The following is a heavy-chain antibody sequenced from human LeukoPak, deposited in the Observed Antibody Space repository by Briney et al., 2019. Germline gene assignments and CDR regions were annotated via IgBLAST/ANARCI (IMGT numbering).Heavy chain of an antibody. J-gene: IGHJ4*01. CDR2: ISWNSGSI. D-gene: IGHD4-17*01. CDR3: STDPRSLLY. Sequence: SGGSRRLSGAASGFTFDDYAMHWVRQAPGKGLEWVSGISWNSGSIGYADSVKGRFTISRDNAKKSLYLQLNSLRPEDTALYYCSTDPRSLLYWGHGTLVTVSS. V-gene: IGHV3-9*01. CDR1: GFTFDDYA.